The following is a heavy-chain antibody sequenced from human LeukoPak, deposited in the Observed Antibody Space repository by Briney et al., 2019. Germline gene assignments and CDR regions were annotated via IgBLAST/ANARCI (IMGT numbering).Heavy chain of an antibody. CDR3: ARVGDHYHWYLDV. CDR2: LYSGDST. J-gene: IGHJ2*01. V-gene: IGHV3-53*01. D-gene: IGHD3-10*01. Sequence: GGSLRLSCAAPGFSVSTNYMNWVRQAPGKGLEWVSILYSGDSTYYADSVKGRFIVSRDNSKNTLYLQMNALRVEDTAVYYCARVGDHYHWYLDVWGRGTLVTVPS. CDR1: GFSVSTNY.